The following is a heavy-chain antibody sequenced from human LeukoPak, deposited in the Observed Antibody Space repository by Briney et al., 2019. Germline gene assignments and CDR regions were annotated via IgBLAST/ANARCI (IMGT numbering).Heavy chain of an antibody. CDR2: ISSSSSIV. CDR1: EFTFSSYN. V-gene: IGHV3-48*01. CDR3: AKDGAIFGVPITRGGMDV. D-gene: IGHD3-3*01. J-gene: IGHJ6*02. Sequence: GGSLRLSCAASEFTFSSYNLNWVRQAPGKGLEWVSSISSSSSIVYYADSVRGRFTISRDNAKNSLYLQMNSLRPEDTALYYCAKDGAIFGVPITRGGMDVWGQGTTVTVSS.